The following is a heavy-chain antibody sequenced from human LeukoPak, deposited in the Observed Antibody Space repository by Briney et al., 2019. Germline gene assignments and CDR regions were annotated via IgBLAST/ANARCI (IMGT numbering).Heavy chain of an antibody. V-gene: IGHV4-30-4*08. CDR2: IYYSGST. CDR1: GFTFSSYS. Sequence: LRLSCAASGFTFSSYSMNWIRQPPGKGLEWIGYIYYSGSTYYNPSLKSRVTISVDTSKNQFSLKLSSVTAADTAVYYCARYYGDNLGNCFDPWGQGTLVTVSS. D-gene: IGHD4-17*01. CDR3: ARYYGDNLGNCFDP. J-gene: IGHJ5*02.